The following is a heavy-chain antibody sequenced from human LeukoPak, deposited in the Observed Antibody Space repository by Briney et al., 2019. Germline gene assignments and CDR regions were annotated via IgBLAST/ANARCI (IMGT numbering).Heavy chain of an antibody. CDR3: ARFGLERAYFDY. CDR2: INHSGST. Sequence: SETLSLTCAVYGGSFSGYYWSWIRQPPGKGVEWIGEINHSGSTNYNPSLKSRVTISVDTSKNQFSLKLSSVTAADTAVYYCARFGLERAYFDYWGQGTLVTGSS. D-gene: IGHD1-1*01. CDR1: GGSFSGYY. V-gene: IGHV4-34*01. J-gene: IGHJ4*02.